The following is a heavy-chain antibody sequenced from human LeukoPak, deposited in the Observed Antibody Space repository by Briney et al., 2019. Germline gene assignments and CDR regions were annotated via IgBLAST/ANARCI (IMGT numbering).Heavy chain of an antibody. D-gene: IGHD6-19*01. CDR3: ARRIAVAGTQMYYFDY. V-gene: IGHV4-38-2*02. Sequence: SETLSLTCTVSGYSISSGYYWGWIRQPPGKGLEWIGYIYYSGSTNYNPSLKSRVTISVDTSKNQFSLKLSSVTAADTAVYYCARRIAVAGTQMYYFDYWGQGTLVTVSS. CDR2: IYYSGST. J-gene: IGHJ4*02. CDR1: GYSISSGYY.